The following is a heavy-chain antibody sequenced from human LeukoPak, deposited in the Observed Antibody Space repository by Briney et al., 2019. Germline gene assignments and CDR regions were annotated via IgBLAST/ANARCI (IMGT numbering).Heavy chain of an antibody. V-gene: IGHV3-23*01. J-gene: IGHJ4*02. CDR1: GFTFSSYG. CDR2: ISGSGGST. CDR3: ARGLGYSYGAFDY. Sequence: PGGSLRLSCAASGFTFSSYGMSWVRQAPGKGLEWVSAISGSGGSTYYADSVKGRFTISRDNAKNSLYLQMNSLRAEDTAVYYCARGLGYSYGAFDYWGQGTLVTVSS. D-gene: IGHD5-18*01.